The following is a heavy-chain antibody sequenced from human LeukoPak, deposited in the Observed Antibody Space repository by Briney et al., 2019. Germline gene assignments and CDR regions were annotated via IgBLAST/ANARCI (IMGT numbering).Heavy chain of an antibody. Sequence: ASVKVSCKASGGTFSSYAISWVRQAPGQGLEWMGGIIPIFGTANYAQKFQGRVTITADESTSTAYMELSSLRSEDTAVYYCARDPVSVVVPAASSGRYYYMDVWGKGTTVTVSS. CDR2: IIPIFGTA. D-gene: IGHD2-2*01. J-gene: IGHJ6*03. CDR1: GGTFSSYA. CDR3: ARDPVSVVVPAASSGRYYYMDV. V-gene: IGHV1-69*01.